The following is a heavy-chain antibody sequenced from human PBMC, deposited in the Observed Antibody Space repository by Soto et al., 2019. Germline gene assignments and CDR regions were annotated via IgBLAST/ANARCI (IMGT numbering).Heavy chain of an antibody. CDR3: ARGRRILTGPRPNSDAFDI. D-gene: IGHD3-9*01. CDR1: GGSFSGYY. CDR2: INHSGST. Sequence: NPSETLSLTCAVYGGSFSGYYWSWIRQPPGKGLEWIGEINHSGSTNYNPSLKSRVTISVDTSKNQFSLKLSSVTAADTAVYYCARGRRILTGPRPNSDAFDIWGQGTMVTVSS. V-gene: IGHV4-34*01. J-gene: IGHJ3*02.